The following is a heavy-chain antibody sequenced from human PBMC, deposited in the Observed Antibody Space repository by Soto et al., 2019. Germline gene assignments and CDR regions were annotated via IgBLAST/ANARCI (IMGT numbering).Heavy chain of an antibody. Sequence: PGGSLRLSCAASGFTLSSYAMHWVRQAPGKGLEWVAVISYDGSNKYYADSVKGRFTISRDNSKNTLYLQMNSLRAEDTAVYYCARDRKRITMVRGVIIHTLSYYYYGMDVWGQGTTVTVSS. V-gene: IGHV3-30-3*01. J-gene: IGHJ6*02. CDR3: ARDRKRITMVRGVIIHTLSYYYYGMDV. CDR1: GFTLSSYA. D-gene: IGHD3-10*01. CDR2: ISYDGSNK.